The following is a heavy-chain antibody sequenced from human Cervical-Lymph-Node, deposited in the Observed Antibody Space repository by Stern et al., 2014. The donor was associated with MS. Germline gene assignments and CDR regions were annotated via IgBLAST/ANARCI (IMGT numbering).Heavy chain of an antibody. Sequence: EVQLVESGAEVKKSGESLKISCKGTGYNFPNYWIGWVRQMPGKGLEWMGIIYPAYSNPNSGPSFQGKVTISADKSINTAYLQWNSLKASDTAIYFCAKGAGATLRRFDFWGQGTLVTVSS. J-gene: IGHJ4*02. CDR2: IYPAYSNP. CDR3: AKGAGATLRRFDF. CDR1: GYNFPNYW. D-gene: IGHD1-14*01. V-gene: IGHV5-51*03.